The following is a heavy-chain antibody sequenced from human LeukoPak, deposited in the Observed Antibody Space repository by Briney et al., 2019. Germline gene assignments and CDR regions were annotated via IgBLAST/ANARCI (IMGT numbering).Heavy chain of an antibody. CDR2: ISGSSGST. D-gene: IGHD6-13*01. Sequence: GGSLRLSCAASGFTFSSYAMSWVRQAPGKGLEWVSAISGSSGSTYYADSVKGRFTISRDNSKNTLYLEMNNLRGDDTAVYYCAKDSSGDSTAWSPFDYWAQGTLVTVSS. CDR1: GFTFSSYA. CDR3: AKDSSGDSTAWSPFDY. J-gene: IGHJ4*02. V-gene: IGHV3-23*01.